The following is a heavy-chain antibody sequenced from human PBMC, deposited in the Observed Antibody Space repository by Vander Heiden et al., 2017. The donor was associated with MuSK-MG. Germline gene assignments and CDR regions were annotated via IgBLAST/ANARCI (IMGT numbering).Heavy chain of an antibody. J-gene: IGHJ4*02. CDR3: ATYGMTTVTRHFDY. D-gene: IGHD4-17*01. V-gene: IGHV4-30-2*01. CDR2: IYHSGST. CDR1: GGSISSGGYS. Sequence: QLQLQESGSGLVKPSQTLSLTCAVPGGSISSGGYSWSWIRQPPGKGLEWIGYIYHSGSTYYNPSLKSRVTISVDRSKNQFSLKLSSVTAADTAVYYCATYGMTTVTRHFDYWGQGTLVTVSS.